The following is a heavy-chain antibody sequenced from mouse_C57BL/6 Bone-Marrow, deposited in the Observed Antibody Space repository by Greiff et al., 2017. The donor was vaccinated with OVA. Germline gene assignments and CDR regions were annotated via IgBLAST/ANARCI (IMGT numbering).Heavy chain of an antibody. CDR2: ISNGGGST. Sequence: EVKVVESGGGLVQPGGSLKLSCAASGFTFSDFYMYWIRKTPEKRLEWVAYISNGGGSTYYPDTVKGRFTISRDNAKNTLYLQMSRLKSEDTAMYYCARLDAMDYWGQGTSVTGSS. CDR1: GFTFSDFY. J-gene: IGHJ4*01. CDR3: ARLDAMDY. V-gene: IGHV5-12*01.